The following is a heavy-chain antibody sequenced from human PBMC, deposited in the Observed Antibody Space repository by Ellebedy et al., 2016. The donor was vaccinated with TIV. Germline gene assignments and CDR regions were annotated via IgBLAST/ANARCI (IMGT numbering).Heavy chain of an antibody. D-gene: IGHD6-19*01. Sequence: GSLRLSCTVSGGSINNYYWSWIRQPPGKGLEWIGYIYYSGSTSYNPSLKSRVPISVDTSKNQFSLKLSSVTAADTAVYYCARGPRGSGWYGDYWGQGTLVTVSS. V-gene: IGHV4-59*01. CDR3: ARGPRGSGWYGDY. J-gene: IGHJ4*02. CDR2: IYYSGST. CDR1: GGSINNYY.